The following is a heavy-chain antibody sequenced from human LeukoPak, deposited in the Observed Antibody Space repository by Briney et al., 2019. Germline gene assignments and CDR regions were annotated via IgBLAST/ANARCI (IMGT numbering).Heavy chain of an antibody. CDR3: ARSVAGTFPLSYYYYYGMDV. J-gene: IGHJ6*02. Sequence: SETLSLTCTVSGGSMTSHYWSWFRQPPGKGLEWIGYIYYSGSTNYNPSLKSRVTISVDTSKNQFSLKLSSVTAADTAVYYCARSVAGTFPLSYYYYYGMDVWGQGTTVTVSS. V-gene: IGHV4-59*11. CDR1: GGSMTSHY. D-gene: IGHD6-19*01. CDR2: IYYSGST.